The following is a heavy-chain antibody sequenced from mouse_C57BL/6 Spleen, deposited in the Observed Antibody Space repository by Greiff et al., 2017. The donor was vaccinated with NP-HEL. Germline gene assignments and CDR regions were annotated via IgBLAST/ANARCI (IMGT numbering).Heavy chain of an antibody. Sequence: VQLQQSGPGLVQPSQSLSITCTVSGFSLTSYGVHWVRQSPGKGLEWLGVIWSGGSTDYNAAFISRLSISKDNSKCKVFFIMNSLQADDTVIYYCASHYYVSSYPYYSMDYWGQGTSVTVSS. CDR1: GFSLTSYG. D-gene: IGHD1-1*01. CDR3: ASHYYVSSYPYYSMDY. V-gene: IGHV2-2*01. CDR2: IWSGGST. J-gene: IGHJ4*01.